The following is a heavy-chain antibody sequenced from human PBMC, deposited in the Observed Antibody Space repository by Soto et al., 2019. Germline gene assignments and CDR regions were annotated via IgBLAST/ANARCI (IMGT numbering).Heavy chain of an antibody. Sequence: SETLSLTCAVYGGSISGHYWNWIRQPPGKGLEWIGEINHSGSTNYNPSLKSRVTISVDTSKNQFSLKLSSVTAADTAVYYCASIVGGYYYYGMDVWGQGTTVTVSS. CDR3: ASIVGGYYYYGMDV. CDR2: INHSGST. V-gene: IGHV4-34*01. D-gene: IGHD2-15*01. CDR1: GGSISGHY. J-gene: IGHJ6*02.